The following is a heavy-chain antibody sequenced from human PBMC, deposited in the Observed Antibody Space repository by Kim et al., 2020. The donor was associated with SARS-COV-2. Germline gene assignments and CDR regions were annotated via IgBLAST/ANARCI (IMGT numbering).Heavy chain of an antibody. CDR2: ISWNSGSI. CDR1: GFTFGDYA. D-gene: IGHD3-22*01. J-gene: IGHJ3*02. CDR3: AKDQMALEDSSGYRIAASAFDI. V-gene: IGHV3-9*01. Sequence: GGSLRLSCAASGFTFGDYAMHWVRQAPGKGLEWVSGISWNSGSIGYADSVKGRFTISRDNAKNSLYLQMNSLRAEDTALYYCAKDQMALEDSSGYRIAASAFDIWGPGTMGTVSS.